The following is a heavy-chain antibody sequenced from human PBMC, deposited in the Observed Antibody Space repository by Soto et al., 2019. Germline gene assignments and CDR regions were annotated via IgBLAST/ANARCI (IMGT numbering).Heavy chain of an antibody. V-gene: IGHV3-73*01. CDR1: GFTFSGSA. CDR3: TRHENSGSYDAFDI. J-gene: IGHJ3*02. D-gene: IGHD6-19*01. Sequence: EVQLVESGGGLVQPGGSLKLSCAASGFTFSGSAMHWVRQASGKGLEWVGRIRSKANSYATAYAASVKGRFTISRDDSKNTAYLQMNCLKTEDTAVYYCTRHENSGSYDAFDIWGQGTMVTVSS. CDR2: IRSKANSYAT.